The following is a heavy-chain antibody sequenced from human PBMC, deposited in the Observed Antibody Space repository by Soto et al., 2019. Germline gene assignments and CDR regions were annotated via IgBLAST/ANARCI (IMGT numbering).Heavy chain of an antibody. D-gene: IGHD3-16*01. Sequence: EVQLVESGGGLVQPGGSLRLSCAASGFTFSSYWMHWVRQAPGKGLVWVSRINSDGYSTSYADSVKGRFTISRDNAKNTRYRQRNSLRAEDTAVYYCARGGASGVPPAHWGQGTLGTVSS. CDR2: INSDGYST. V-gene: IGHV3-74*01. J-gene: IGHJ1*01. CDR3: ARGGASGVPPAH. CDR1: GFTFSSYW.